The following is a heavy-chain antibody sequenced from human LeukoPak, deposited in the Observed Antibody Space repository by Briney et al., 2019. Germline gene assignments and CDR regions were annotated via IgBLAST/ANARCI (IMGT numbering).Heavy chain of an antibody. Sequence: GGSLRVSCAASRFTFSTYSMNWVRQAPGKGLEWVSSIDSTSTYQYYASAVKGRFTISRDNAKNSLYLQMDSLRAEDTAVYYCARDSLVGSTTPVFDYWGQGTLVTVSS. CDR2: IDSTSTYQ. V-gene: IGHV3-21*04. J-gene: IGHJ4*02. CDR3: ARDSLVGSTTPVFDY. CDR1: RFTFSTYS. D-gene: IGHD1-26*01.